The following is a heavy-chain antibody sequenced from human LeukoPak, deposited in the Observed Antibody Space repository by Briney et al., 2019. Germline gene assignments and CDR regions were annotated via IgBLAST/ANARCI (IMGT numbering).Heavy chain of an antibody. D-gene: IGHD2-2*01. V-gene: IGHV4-4*02. Sequence: SGTLSLTCAVSGGSISSSNWWSWVRQPPGKGLEWIGEICHSGSTNYNPSLKSRVTISVDKSKNQFSLKLSSVTAADTAVYYCASFGPMLGYCSSTSCQDYWGQGTLVTVSS. CDR3: ASFGPMLGYCSSTSCQDY. CDR2: ICHSGST. J-gene: IGHJ4*02. CDR1: GGSISSSNW.